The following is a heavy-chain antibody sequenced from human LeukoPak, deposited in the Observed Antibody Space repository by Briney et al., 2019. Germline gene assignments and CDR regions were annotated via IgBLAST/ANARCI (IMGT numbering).Heavy chain of an antibody. J-gene: IGHJ4*02. CDR1: GFTFSNYA. V-gene: IGHV3-23*01. Sequence: PGGSLRLSCAASGFTFSNYAMSWVRQAPGKGLEWVSAISGSGGSTYYADSVKGRFTISRDNSKNTLYLQMNSLRAEDTAVYYCAKGPIVVVPATIADYWGQGTLVTVSS. D-gene: IGHD2-2*01. CDR3: AKGPIVVVPATIADY. CDR2: ISGSGGST.